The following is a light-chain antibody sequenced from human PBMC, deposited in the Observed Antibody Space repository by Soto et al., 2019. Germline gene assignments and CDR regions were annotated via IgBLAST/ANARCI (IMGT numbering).Light chain of an antibody. Sequence: EIVMTQSPATLSVSPGERATFSCRASQSVNSNLAWYQLKPGQAPRLLIYGASTRATGVPARFSGSGSGTEFTLTISRLQSEDFAVYYCQQYNNWPPRYTFGQGTKLEI. CDR2: GAS. J-gene: IGKJ2*01. CDR3: QQYNNWPPRYT. V-gene: IGKV3-15*01. CDR1: QSVNSN.